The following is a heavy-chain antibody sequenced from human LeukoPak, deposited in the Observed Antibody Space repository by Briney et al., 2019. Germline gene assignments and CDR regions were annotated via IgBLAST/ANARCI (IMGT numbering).Heavy chain of an antibody. J-gene: IGHJ3*02. CDR3: ARNYDSSGYYFDAFDI. Sequence: SGRSLRLSCAASGFTFSSYGMHRVRQAPGKGLEWVAVIWYDGSNKYYADSVKGRFTISRDNSKNTLYPQMNSLRAEDTAVYYCARNYDSSGYYFDAFDIWGQGTMVTVSS. D-gene: IGHD3-22*01. V-gene: IGHV3-33*01. CDR2: IWYDGSNK. CDR1: GFTFSSYG.